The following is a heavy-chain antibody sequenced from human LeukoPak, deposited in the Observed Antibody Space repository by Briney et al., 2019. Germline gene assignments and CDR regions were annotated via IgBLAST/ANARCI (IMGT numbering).Heavy chain of an antibody. Sequence: PGGSLRLSCAASGFTFSSYSMNWVRQAPGKGLEWIASISSSSSYIYYADSVKGRVTISRDNAKNSLYMQINSLRSEDTAVYYCARFSSSWYLGKNAFDIWGQGTMVTVSS. CDR3: ARFSSSWYLGKNAFDI. J-gene: IGHJ3*02. CDR1: GFTFSSYS. D-gene: IGHD6-13*01. V-gene: IGHV3-21*01. CDR2: ISSSSSYI.